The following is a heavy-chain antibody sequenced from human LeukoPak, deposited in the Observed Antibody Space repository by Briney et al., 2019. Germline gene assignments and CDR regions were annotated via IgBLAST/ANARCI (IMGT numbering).Heavy chain of an antibody. Sequence: PGGSLRLSCAASGFTFNSYAMTWVRQAPGKGLEWVGRIKSKTDGGTTDYAAPVKGRFTISRDDSKNTLYLQMNSLKTEDTAVYYCTTDSEWEPKYYFDYWGQGTLVTVSS. CDR1: GFTFNSYA. D-gene: IGHD1-26*01. CDR2: IKSKTDGGTT. CDR3: TTDSEWEPKYYFDY. J-gene: IGHJ4*02. V-gene: IGHV3-15*01.